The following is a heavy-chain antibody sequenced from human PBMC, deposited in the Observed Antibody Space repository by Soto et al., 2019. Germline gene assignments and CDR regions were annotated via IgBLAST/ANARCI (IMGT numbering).Heavy chain of an antibody. J-gene: IGHJ6*02. D-gene: IGHD1-1*01. CDR1: GGTFRNSA. CDR3: ARDNDRPQLGGNYYYILDV. CDR2: IMPIFRTP. Sequence: QVQLEPSGAEVKKPGSSVKVSCKASGGTFRNSAISWVRQAPGQGLEWMGGIMPIFRTPDYAQKFHGRVTITADESTSTAYMELSGLRSDDTAVYFCARDNDRPQLGGNYYYILDVWGHGTTVTVSS. V-gene: IGHV1-69*12.